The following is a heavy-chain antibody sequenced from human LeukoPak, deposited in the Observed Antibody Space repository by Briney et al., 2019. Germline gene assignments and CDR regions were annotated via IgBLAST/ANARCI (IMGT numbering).Heavy chain of an antibody. J-gene: IGHJ4*02. D-gene: IGHD4-23*01. CDR2: INHSGST. V-gene: IGHV4-34*01. CDR1: GGSFSGYY. CDR3: ARGLSSGGNSGGGFDY. Sequence: SETLSLTCAVYGGSFSGYYWSWIRQPPGKGLEWIGEINHSGSTNYNPSLKRRVTISVDTSKNQFSLKLSPVTAADTAVYYCARGLSSGGNSGGGFDYWGQGTLVTVSS.